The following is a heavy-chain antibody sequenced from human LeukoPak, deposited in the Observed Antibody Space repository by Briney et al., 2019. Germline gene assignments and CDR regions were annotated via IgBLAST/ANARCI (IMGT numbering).Heavy chain of an antibody. CDR3: ASQTKYYSGSAGCYWGAFDL. D-gene: IGHD3-10*01. CDR1: GLTFYDQA. Sequence: GGSLRLSCAASGLTFYDQAMHWVRQAPETGLEWVSLSGNDGSTYYADSVRGRFTISRDISKNSLYLEMSSLRTEDTALYHCASQTKYYSGSAGCYWGAFDLWGQGTMVTVSS. V-gene: IGHV3-43*02. J-gene: IGHJ3*01. CDR2: SGNDGST.